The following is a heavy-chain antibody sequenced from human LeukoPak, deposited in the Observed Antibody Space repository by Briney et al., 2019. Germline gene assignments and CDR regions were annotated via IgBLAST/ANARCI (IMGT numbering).Heavy chain of an antibody. CDR2: INSDGSST. CDR3: ARQELLWNSSGWYPHNDY. V-gene: IGHV3-74*01. J-gene: IGHJ4*02. CDR1: GFTFSSYW. D-gene: IGHD6-19*01. Sequence: GGSLRLSCAASGFTFSSYWMHWVRQAPGKGLVWVSRINSDGSSTSYADSVKGRFTISRDSAKNTLYLQMNSLRAEDTAVYYCARQELLWNSSGWYPHNDYWGQGTLVTVSS.